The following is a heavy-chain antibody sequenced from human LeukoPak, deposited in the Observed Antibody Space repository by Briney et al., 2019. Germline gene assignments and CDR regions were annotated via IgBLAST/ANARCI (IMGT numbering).Heavy chain of an antibody. J-gene: IGHJ4*02. Sequence: ASVKVSCKASGYTFSNYAMHWVRQAPGQRPEWMGWINAGNGNTEYSQKFQGRVTITRDTSASTAYMELSSLRSEDTAVYYCAREGSSFDYWGQGTLVTVSS. D-gene: IGHD6-6*01. CDR3: AREGSSFDY. V-gene: IGHV1-3*01. CDR2: INAGNGNT. CDR1: GYTFSNYA.